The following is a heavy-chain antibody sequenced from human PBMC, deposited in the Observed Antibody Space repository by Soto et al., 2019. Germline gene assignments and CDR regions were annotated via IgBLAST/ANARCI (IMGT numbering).Heavy chain of an antibody. Sequence: QVQLVQSGAEVKKPGSSVKVSCKASGATFGSYAISWVRQAPGPGLEWMGGTIPIFETTNYAQQFQGRVTITADESTSTAYRELSSLRSDDTAVYYWAGDVDVGQKYYWDNWGQGNLVTVAS. J-gene: IGHJ4*02. CDR2: TIPIFETT. D-gene: IGHD2-2*03. CDR3: AGDVDVGQKYYWDN. CDR1: GATFGSYA. V-gene: IGHV1-69*01.